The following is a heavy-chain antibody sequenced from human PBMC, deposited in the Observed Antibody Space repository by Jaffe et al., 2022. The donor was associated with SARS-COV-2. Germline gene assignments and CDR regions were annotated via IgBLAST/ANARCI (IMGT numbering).Heavy chain of an antibody. Sequence: QVQLVQSGAEVKKPGASVKVSCKASGYTFTSYAMHWVRQAPGQRLEWMGWINAGNGNTKYSQKFQGRVTITRDTSASTAYMELSSLRSEDTAVYYCARSRYSSSSTFPYYYYYGMDVWGQGTTVTVSS. V-gene: IGHV1-3*01. J-gene: IGHJ6*02. CDR1: GYTFTSYA. CDR2: INAGNGNT. D-gene: IGHD6-6*01. CDR3: ARSRYSSSSTFPYYYYYGMDV.